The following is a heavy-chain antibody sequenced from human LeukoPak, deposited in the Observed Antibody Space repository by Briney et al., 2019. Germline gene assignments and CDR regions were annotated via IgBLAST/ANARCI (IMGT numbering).Heavy chain of an antibody. CDR1: GFTFSSYW. V-gene: IGHV3-7*04. J-gene: IGHJ4*02. Sequence: GGSLRLSCVGSGFTFSSYWTTWVRQAPGKGLEWVANINQDVSEESYVDSVRGRFTLSRDNARNSLFLQMNSLRAEDTAVYYCARGQTPCPRTCLDYWGQGTLVTVSS. D-gene: IGHD1-14*01. CDR3: ARGQTPCPRTCLDY. CDR2: INQDVSEE.